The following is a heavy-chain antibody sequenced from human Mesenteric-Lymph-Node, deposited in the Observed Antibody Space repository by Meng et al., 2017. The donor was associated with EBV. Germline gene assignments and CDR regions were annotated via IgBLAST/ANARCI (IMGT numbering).Heavy chain of an antibody. V-gene: IGHV4-34*01. J-gene: IGHJ5*02. CDR1: GGSLSGYY. Sequence: QVQLQESGPGLVKPSDTLSLTCGVYGGSLSGYYWNWIRQPPGKGLEWIGDINHGGSTSYNPSLKSRVTISVDTSKNEFSLKMTSVTAADTAVYYCARDRHFDPWGQGTLVTVSS. CDR2: INHGGST. CDR3: ARDRHFDP.